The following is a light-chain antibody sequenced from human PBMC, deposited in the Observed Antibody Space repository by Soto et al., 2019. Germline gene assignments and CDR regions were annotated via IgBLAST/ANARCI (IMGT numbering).Light chain of an antibody. CDR2: SNN. J-gene: IGLJ1*01. CDR1: NSNIGRNT. CDR3: CSYASSATYV. Sequence: QSVLTQPPSASGTPGQRVTISCSGSNSNIGRNTVTWYQQLPGTAPKLLIYSNNQRPSGVPDRFSSSKSGNTASMTISGLQAEDEAGYYCCSYASSATYVFGTGTKVTVL. V-gene: IGLV1-44*01.